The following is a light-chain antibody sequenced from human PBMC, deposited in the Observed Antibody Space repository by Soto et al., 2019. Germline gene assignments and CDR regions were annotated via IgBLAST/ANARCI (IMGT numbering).Light chain of an antibody. V-gene: IGLV2-14*01. Sequence: QSALTQPASVSGSPGQSITISCTGTSSDVGGYNYVSWYQQHPGKAPKLMIYDVSNRPSGVSNRFSGSKSGNTASLTISGLHAEDEADYYCSSYTTIGSLVFGGGTKLTVL. CDR2: DVS. CDR3: SSYTTIGSLV. J-gene: IGLJ2*01. CDR1: SSDVGGYNY.